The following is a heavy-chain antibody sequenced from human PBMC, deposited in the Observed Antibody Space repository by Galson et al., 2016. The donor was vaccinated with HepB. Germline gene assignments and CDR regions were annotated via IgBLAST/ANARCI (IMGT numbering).Heavy chain of an antibody. CDR2: ISADNGNT. D-gene: IGHD3-3*01. J-gene: IGHJ6*02. Sequence: SVKVSCKASGYTFTRYGISWVRQAPGQGLEWMGWISADNGNTKYAQKFQGRVTMTTDTSTSTAYMELRSLRSDDTAVYYCARDSYYDIWSNYYTHDLGYYGMDVWGQGTTVTVSS. CDR3: ARDSYYDIWSNYYTHDLGYYGMDV. V-gene: IGHV1-18*01. CDR1: GYTFTRYG.